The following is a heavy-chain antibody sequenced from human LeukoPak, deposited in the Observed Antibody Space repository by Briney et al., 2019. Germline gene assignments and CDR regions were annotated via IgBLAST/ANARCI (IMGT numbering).Heavy chain of an antibody. Sequence: GGSLRLSCAASGFTFSSYEMNWVRQAPGKGLEWVSYISSSGGTIYYADSVKGRFTISRDNAKNSLYLQMNSLKAEDTAVYYCASLRYYYDSSGYLDWGQGTLVTVSS. CDR3: ASLRYYYDSSGYLD. CDR1: GFTFSSYE. D-gene: IGHD3-22*01. CDR2: ISSSGGTI. V-gene: IGHV3-48*03. J-gene: IGHJ4*02.